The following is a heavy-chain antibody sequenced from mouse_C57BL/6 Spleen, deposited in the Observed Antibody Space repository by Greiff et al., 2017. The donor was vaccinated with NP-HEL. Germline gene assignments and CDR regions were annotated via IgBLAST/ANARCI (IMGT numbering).Heavy chain of an antibody. J-gene: IGHJ4*01. CDR2: ISSGGSYT. CDR3: ARDSAGDRAMDY. D-gene: IGHD3-2*02. CDR1: GFTFSSYG. V-gene: IGHV5-6*01. Sequence: EVMLVESGGDLVKPGGSLKLSCAASGFTFSSYGMSWVRQTPDKRLEWVATISSGGSYTYYPDSVKGRFTISRDNAKNTLYLQMSSLKSEDTAMYYCARDSAGDRAMDYGGQGTAVTVSS.